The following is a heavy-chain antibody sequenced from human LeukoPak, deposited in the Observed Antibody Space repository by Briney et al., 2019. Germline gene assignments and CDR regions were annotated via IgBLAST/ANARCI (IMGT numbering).Heavy chain of an antibody. Sequence: SQTLSLTCAVSGGSISSGGYSWSWIRQPPGKGLEWIGYIYHSGSTYYNPSLKSRVTISVDRSKNQFSLKLSSVTAADTAVYYCARRTDRGSEAFDIWGQGTMVTVSS. CDR3: ARRTDRGSEAFDI. CDR2: IYHSGST. CDR1: GGSISSGGYS. V-gene: IGHV4-30-2*01. J-gene: IGHJ3*02. D-gene: IGHD6-6*01.